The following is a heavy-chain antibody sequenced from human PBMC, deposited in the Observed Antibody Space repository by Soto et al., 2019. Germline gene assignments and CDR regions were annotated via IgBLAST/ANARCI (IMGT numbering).Heavy chain of an antibody. CDR1: GYTFTSYA. Sequence: ASVKGSCTASGYTFTSYAMHWVRQAPGQRLEWMGWINAGNGNTKYSQKFQGRVTITRDTSASTAYMELSSLRSEDTAVYYCARALRFLEWLLYYWGQGTLVTVSS. D-gene: IGHD3-3*01. V-gene: IGHV1-3*01. CDR2: INAGNGNT. CDR3: ARALRFLEWLLYY. J-gene: IGHJ4*02.